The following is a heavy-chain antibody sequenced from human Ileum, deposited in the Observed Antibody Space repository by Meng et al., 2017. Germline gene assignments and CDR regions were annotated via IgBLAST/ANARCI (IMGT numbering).Heavy chain of an antibody. V-gene: IGHV1-3*04. CDR2: INTGKGYT. CDR1: GYTFTSYT. D-gene: IGHD3-22*01. CDR3: ASAHYDSSGSVDY. Sequence: QVQLIQSGAEGKRPGASGKVSCKASGYTFTSYTMHWVRQAPGQRLEWMGWINTGKGYTKYSQKVQDRVTITRDKSESTAYMELSSLRSEDTAVYYCASAHYDSSGSVDYWGQGTLVTVSS. J-gene: IGHJ4*02.